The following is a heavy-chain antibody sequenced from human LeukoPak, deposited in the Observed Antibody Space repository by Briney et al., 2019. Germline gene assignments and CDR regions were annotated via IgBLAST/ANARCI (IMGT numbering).Heavy chain of an antibody. CDR1: GVTFSSYG. Sequence: GGSLRLSCAASGVTFSSYGMHWVRQAPGKGLEWVSAISGSGGSTYYADSVKGRFTISRDNSKNTLYLQMNSLRAEDTAVYYCAKARPDYYGSGSYYNWFDPWGQGTLVTVSS. V-gene: IGHV3-23*01. CDR3: AKARPDYYGSGSYYNWFDP. D-gene: IGHD3-10*01. CDR2: ISGSGGST. J-gene: IGHJ5*02.